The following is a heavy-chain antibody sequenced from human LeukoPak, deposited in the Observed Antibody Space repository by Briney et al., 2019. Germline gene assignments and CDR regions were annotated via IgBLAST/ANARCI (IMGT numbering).Heavy chain of an antibody. CDR2: MNPNSGNT. CDR1: GYTFTSYD. D-gene: IGHD3-10*01. Sequence: ASVKVSCKASGYTFTSYDINWVRQATGQGLEWMGWMNPNSGNTGYAQKFQGRVTMTRNTSTSTAYMELSSLRSEDTAVYYCARGFGAITRARYGDYYFDYWGQGTLVTVSS. J-gene: IGHJ4*02. V-gene: IGHV1-8*01. CDR3: ARGFGAITRARYGDYYFDY.